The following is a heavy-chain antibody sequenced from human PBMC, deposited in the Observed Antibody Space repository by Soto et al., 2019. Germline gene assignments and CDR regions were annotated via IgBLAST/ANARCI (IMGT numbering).Heavy chain of an antibody. V-gene: IGHV3-66*01. Sequence: GGSLRLSCAASGFTVSSNYMSWVRQAPGKGLEWVSIIYSGGSTYYADSVKGRFTISRDNSKNTLYLQMNSLGAEDTAVYYCARGRWLRLLDYWGQGTLVTVSS. J-gene: IGHJ4*02. CDR2: IYSGGST. CDR3: ARGRWLRLLDY. D-gene: IGHD5-12*01. CDR1: GFTVSSNY.